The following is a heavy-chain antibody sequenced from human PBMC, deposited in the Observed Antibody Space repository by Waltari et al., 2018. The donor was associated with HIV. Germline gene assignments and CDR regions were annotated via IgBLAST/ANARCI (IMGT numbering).Heavy chain of an antibody. D-gene: IGHD6-19*01. CDR2: RNPNNGDT. CDR1: GYTFTGHY. CDR3: ARGLAVPGAEWGP. V-gene: IGHV1-2*02. J-gene: IGHJ5*02. Sequence: QVQLVQSGAEVKKPGASVKVSCKASGYTFTGHYMHWVRQAPGQGLEWMGWRNPNNGDTRQAQKFQGRVTMTRDTSISTAYMGLSRLRTDDTAVYYCARGLAVPGAEWGPWGQGTLVTVSS.